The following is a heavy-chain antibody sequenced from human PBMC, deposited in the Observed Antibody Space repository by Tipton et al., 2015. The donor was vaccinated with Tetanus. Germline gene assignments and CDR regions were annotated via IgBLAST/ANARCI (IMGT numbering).Heavy chain of an antibody. V-gene: IGHV1-8*01. Sequence: QVQLVQSGAEVKKPGASVKVSCKASGYTFTSYDINWVRQATGQGLEWMGWMNPNSGNTGYAQKFQGRVTMTRNTSISTAYMVLSSLRSEDTAVYYCASTRYCSGGSCYAQFDPWGQGTLVTVSS. CDR3: ASTRYCSGGSCYAQFDP. J-gene: IGHJ5*02. D-gene: IGHD2-15*01. CDR2: MNPNSGNT. CDR1: GYTFTSYD.